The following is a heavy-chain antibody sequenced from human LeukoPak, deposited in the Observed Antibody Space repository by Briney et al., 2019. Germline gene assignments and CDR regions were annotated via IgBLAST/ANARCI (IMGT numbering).Heavy chain of an antibody. CDR2: IYYSGST. D-gene: IGHD3-3*01. J-gene: IGHJ5*02. Sequence: SETLSLTCTVSGGSISSSSYYWGWIRQPPGKGLEWIGSIYYSGSTCSNPSLKSRVTISVDTSKNQFSLKLSSVTAADTAVYYCARTSFGVDPCNWFDPWGQGTLVTVSS. CDR1: GGSISSSSYY. CDR3: ARTSFGVDPCNWFDP. V-gene: IGHV4-39*01.